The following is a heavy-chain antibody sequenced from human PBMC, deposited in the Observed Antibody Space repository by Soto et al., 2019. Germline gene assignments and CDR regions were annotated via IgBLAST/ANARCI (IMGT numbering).Heavy chain of an antibody. J-gene: IGHJ6*03. V-gene: IGHV1-18*01. CDR2: ISAYNGNT. CDR1: GYTFTSYG. Sequence: ASVKVSCKASGYTFTSYGISWVRQAPGQGLEWMGWISAYNGNTNYAQKLQGRVTMTTDTSTSTAYMELRSLRSDDTAVYYCARVVIAARSRYYYYMDVWGKGTTVTV. D-gene: IGHD6-13*01. CDR3: ARVVIAARSRYYYYMDV.